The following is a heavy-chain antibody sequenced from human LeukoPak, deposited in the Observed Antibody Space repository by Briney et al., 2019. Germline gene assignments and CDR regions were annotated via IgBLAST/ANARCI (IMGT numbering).Heavy chain of an antibody. Sequence: GGSLRLSCAASGFTFSSYDMHWVRQATGKGLEWVSAIGTAGDTYYPGSVKGRFTISRDNARNTLYLQMNSLRAEDTAVYYCAGGLSDYYYTVGYWGQGTLVTVSS. V-gene: IGHV3-13*01. D-gene: IGHD3-22*01. CDR1: GFTFSSYD. CDR2: IGTAGDT. J-gene: IGHJ4*02. CDR3: AGGLSDYYYTVGY.